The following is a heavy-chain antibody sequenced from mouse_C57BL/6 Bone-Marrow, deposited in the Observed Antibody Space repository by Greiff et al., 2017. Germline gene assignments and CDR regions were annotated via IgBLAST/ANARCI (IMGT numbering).Heavy chain of an antibody. D-gene: IGHD1-1*01. CDR2: INPGSGGT. Sequence: QVQLQQSGAELVRPGTSVKVSCKASGYAFTNYLIEWVKQRPGQGLEWIGVINPGSGGTNYNEKFKGKATLTADKSSSTAYMQLSSLTSEDSAVYFCARGPFFITTVDYFDYWGQGTTLTVSS. V-gene: IGHV1-54*01. J-gene: IGHJ2*01. CDR3: ARGPFFITTVDYFDY. CDR1: GYAFTNYL.